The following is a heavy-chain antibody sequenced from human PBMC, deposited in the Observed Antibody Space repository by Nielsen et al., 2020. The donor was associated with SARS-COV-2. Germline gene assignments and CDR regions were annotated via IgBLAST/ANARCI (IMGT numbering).Heavy chain of an antibody. CDR2: IYYSGST. D-gene: IGHD1-26*01. CDR1: GGSISSGDYY. Sequence: SETLSLTCTVSGGSISSGDYYWGWIRQPPGKGLEWIGYIYYSGSTYYNPSLKSRVTISVDTSKNQFSLKLSSVTAADTAVYYCARGVVGATLGGFDYWGQGTLVTVSS. CDR3: ARGVVGATLGGFDY. V-gene: IGHV4-30-4*01. J-gene: IGHJ4*02.